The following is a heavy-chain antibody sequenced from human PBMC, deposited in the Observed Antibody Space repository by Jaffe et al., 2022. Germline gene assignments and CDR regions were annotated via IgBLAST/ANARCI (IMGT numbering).Heavy chain of an antibody. CDR1: GGSISSSNW. CDR3: ASTFRLYDYVWGSYRYKGYYFDY. J-gene: IGHJ4*02. D-gene: IGHD3-16*02. CDR2: IYHSGST. Sequence: QVQLQESGPGLVKPSGTLSLTCAVSGGSISSSNWWSWIRQPPGKGLEWIGEIYHSGSTNYNPSLKSRVTISVDKSKNQFSLKLSSVTAADTAVYYCASTFRLYDYVWGSYRYKGYYFDYWGQGTLVTVSS. V-gene: IGHV4-4*02.